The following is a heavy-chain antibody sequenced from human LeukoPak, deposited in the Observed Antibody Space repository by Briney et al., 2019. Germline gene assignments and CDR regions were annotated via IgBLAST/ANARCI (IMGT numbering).Heavy chain of an antibody. Sequence: GRSLGLSCAASGFTFDDYDMHWVRQAPGKGLEWVSGISCNSGSIGYADSVKGRFTISRDNAKNSLYLQMNSLRAEDMALYCCAKDMVRHSSGYYSFDYWGQGTLVTVSS. CDR3: AKDMVRHSSGYYSFDY. D-gene: IGHD3-22*01. V-gene: IGHV3-9*03. J-gene: IGHJ4*02. CDR1: GFTFDDYD. CDR2: ISCNSGSI.